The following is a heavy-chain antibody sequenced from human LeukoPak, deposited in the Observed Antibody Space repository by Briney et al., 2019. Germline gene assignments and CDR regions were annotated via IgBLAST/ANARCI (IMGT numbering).Heavy chain of an antibody. J-gene: IGHJ6*03. V-gene: IGHV4-61*02. Sequence: SETLSLTCAVSGYSISSGSYYWRWIRQPAGKGLEWIGRIYTSGSTNYKPSLKSRVTISVDTSKNQFSLKLGSVPAADTAVYYCASSSSYSSSWGYYYYYYYMDVWGKGTTVTVSS. CDR1: GYSISSGSYY. CDR3: ASSSSYSSSWGYYYYYYYMDV. D-gene: IGHD6-13*01. CDR2: IYTSGST.